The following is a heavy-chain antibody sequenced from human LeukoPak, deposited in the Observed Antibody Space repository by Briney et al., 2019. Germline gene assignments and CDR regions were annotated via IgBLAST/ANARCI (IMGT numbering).Heavy chain of an antibody. CDR3: ARHRYSSSHDAFDI. D-gene: IGHD6-13*01. V-gene: IGHV5-51*01. J-gene: IGHJ3*02. CDR1: GYSFTDYW. Sequence: GESLKISCKGSGYSFTDYWIGWVRQMPGKGLEWMGIIYPDDSDTRYSPSFQGQVTISADKSLSTAYLQWSSLKASDAAMYYCARHRYSSSHDAFDIWGQGTMVTVSS. CDR2: IYPDDSDT.